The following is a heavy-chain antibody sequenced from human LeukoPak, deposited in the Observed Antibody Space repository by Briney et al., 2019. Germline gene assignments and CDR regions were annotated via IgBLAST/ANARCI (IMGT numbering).Heavy chain of an antibody. J-gene: IGHJ4*02. CDR3: AKEAIGYCSSTSCHGDDY. CDR2: ISGSGGST. CDR1: GFTFSSYA. D-gene: IGHD2-2*03. V-gene: IGHV3-23*01. Sequence: PGGSLRLSCAASGFTFSSYAMSWVRQAPGKGLEWVSAISGSGGSTYYADSVKGRFTISRDNSKNTLYLQMNSLRAEDTAVYYRAKEAIGYCSSTSCHGDDYWGQGTLVTVSS.